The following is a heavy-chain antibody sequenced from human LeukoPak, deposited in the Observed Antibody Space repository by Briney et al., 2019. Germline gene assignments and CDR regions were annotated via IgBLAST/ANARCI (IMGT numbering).Heavy chain of an antibody. Sequence: PGGSLRLPCAASGFSLTSNGMHWVRQAPGKGLEWVAFISHDGNKKYYADSVKGRFTVSRDSSKSTLFLQMDSLRRDDTAVYYCARDIRVRYMPMVRAVEYYQYHAMDVWGQGTTVTVYS. CDR1: GFSLTSNG. V-gene: IGHV3-30*03. J-gene: IGHJ6*02. D-gene: IGHD3-10*01. CDR2: ISHDGNKK. CDR3: ARDIRVRYMPMVRAVEYYQYHAMDV.